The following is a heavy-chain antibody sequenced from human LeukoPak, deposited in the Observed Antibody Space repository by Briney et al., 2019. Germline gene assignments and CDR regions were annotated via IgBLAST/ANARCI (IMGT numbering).Heavy chain of an antibody. CDR3: AKVKLDCSSTSCYPYYYYMDV. D-gene: IGHD2-2*01. CDR2: ISWDGGST. V-gene: IGHV3-43D*03. CDR1: GFTFDDYA. Sequence: GGSLRLSCAASGFTFDDYAMHWVRQAPGKGLEWVSLISWDGGSTYYADSVKGRFTISRDNSKNSLYLQMNSLRAEDTALYYCAKVKLDCSSTSCYPYYYYMDVWGKGTTVTVSS. J-gene: IGHJ6*03.